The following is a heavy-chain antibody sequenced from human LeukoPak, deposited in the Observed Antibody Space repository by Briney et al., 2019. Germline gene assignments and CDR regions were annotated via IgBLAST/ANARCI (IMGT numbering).Heavy chain of an antibody. CDR1: GGSISSGSYY. V-gene: IGHV4-61*02. J-gene: IGHJ6*02. D-gene: IGHD2-15*01. CDR3: ARGKVVVVAATSNYYGMDV. Sequence: PSETLSLTCTVSGGSISSGSYYWSWIRQPAGKGPEWIGRIYTSGSTNYNPSLKSRVTISVDTSKNQFSLKLSSVTAADTAVYYCARGKVVVVAATSNYYGMDVWGQGTTVTVSS. CDR2: IYTSGST.